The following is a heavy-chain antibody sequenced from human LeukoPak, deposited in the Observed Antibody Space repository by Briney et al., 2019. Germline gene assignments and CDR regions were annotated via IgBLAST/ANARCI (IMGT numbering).Heavy chain of an antibody. J-gene: IGHJ4*02. CDR1: GFIFDEYA. Sequence: GGSLRLSCTTSGFIFDEYAMSWFRQAPGKGLEWVANIKKDGSEKYYVDSVKGRFTISRDNAKNSLYLQMNSLRAEDTAVYYCARDLYRIVVVPHYFDYWGQGTLVTVSS. CDR2: IKKDGSEK. CDR3: ARDLYRIVVVPHYFDY. V-gene: IGHV3-7*01. D-gene: IGHD3-22*01.